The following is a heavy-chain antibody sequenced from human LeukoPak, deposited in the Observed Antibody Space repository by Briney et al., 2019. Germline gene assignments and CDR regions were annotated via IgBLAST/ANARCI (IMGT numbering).Heavy chain of an antibody. V-gene: IGHV3-23*01. D-gene: IGHD3-3*01. CDR2: IIPSGHTT. CDR1: GFTFSSHG. Sequence: GGSLRLSCAASGFTFSSHGMNWVRQAPGKGLEWVSGIIPSGHTTYYADSVRGRFTISRDNSKNTLYLQMNSLRAEDTAVYYCARLSSSDFTIFMRRFIDYWGQGTLVTVSS. J-gene: IGHJ4*02. CDR3: ARLSSSDFTIFMRRFIDY.